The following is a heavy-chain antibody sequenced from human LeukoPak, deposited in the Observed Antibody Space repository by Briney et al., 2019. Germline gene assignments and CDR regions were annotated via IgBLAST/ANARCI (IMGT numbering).Heavy chain of an antibody. J-gene: IGHJ4*02. D-gene: IGHD6-6*01. CDR1: GFTFSSYS. CDR2: ISSSSSYI. V-gene: IGHV3-21*01. Sequence: KPEGSLRLSCAASGFTFSSYSMNWVRQAPGKGLEWVSSISSSSSYIYYADSVKGRFTISRDNAKNSLYLQMNSLRAEDTAVYYCASNRLAARLVDYWGQGTLVTVSS. CDR3: ASNRLAARLVDY.